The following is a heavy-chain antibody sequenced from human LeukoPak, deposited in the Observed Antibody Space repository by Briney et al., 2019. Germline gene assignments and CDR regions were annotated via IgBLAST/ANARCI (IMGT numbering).Heavy chain of an antibody. CDR2: ISHSGST. Sequence: SETLSLTCTVSGGSISSSSYYWGWIRQPPGKGLEWIGEISHSGSTNYNPSLKSRVTISVDTSKNQFSLKLSSVTAADTAVYYCAREKGSLVAVAGTGLFDYWGQGTLVTVSS. CDR3: AREKGSLVAVAGTGLFDY. J-gene: IGHJ4*02. V-gene: IGHV4-39*07. CDR1: GGSISSSSYY. D-gene: IGHD6-19*01.